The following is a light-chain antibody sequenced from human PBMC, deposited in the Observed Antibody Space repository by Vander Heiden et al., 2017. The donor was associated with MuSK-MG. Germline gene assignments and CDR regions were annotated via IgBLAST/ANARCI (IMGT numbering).Light chain of an antibody. CDR2: GAS. J-gene: IGKJ2*01. CDR1: QDIYNY. Sequence: DIQMTQSPSSLSASVGDRVTITCQASQDIYNYLNWYQQKPGKAPRLLIYGASNLETGVPSRFSGSGSGTDFTFTISSLQPEDIASYYCQQYDNLSYTFGQGTKLGIK. CDR3: QQYDNLSYT. V-gene: IGKV1-33*01.